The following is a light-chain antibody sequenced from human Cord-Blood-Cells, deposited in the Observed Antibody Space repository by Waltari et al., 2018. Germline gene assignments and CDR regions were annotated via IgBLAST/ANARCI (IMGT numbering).Light chain of an antibody. V-gene: IGLV2-23*03. CDR2: EGS. CDR1: SRDVGSYNL. CDR3: CSYAGSSTFVV. Sequence: QSALTQPASVSGSPGQSITIPCPGTSRDVGSYNLLSWYQQHPGKAPKLMIYEGSKRPSGVSNRFSGSKSGNTASLTISGLQAEDEADYYCCSYAGSSTFVVFGGGTKLTVL. J-gene: IGLJ2*01.